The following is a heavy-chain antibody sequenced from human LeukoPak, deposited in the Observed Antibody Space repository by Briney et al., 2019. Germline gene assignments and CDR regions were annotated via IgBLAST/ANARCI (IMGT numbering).Heavy chain of an antibody. V-gene: IGHV3-23*01. J-gene: IGHJ5*02. CDR2: ISGSGGST. CDR3: AKYIAVAGNLRFDP. Sequence: GGSLRLSCAASGFTFSSYAMSWVRQAPGKGLEWVSAISGSGGSTYYADSVKGRFTISRDNPKNTLYLQMNSLRAEDTAVYYCAKYIAVAGNLRFDPWGQGTLVTVSS. CDR1: GFTFSSYA. D-gene: IGHD6-19*01.